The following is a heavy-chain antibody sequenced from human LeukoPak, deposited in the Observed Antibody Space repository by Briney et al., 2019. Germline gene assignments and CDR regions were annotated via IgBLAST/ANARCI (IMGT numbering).Heavy chain of an antibody. CDR2: IRYDGSNK. D-gene: IGHD3-3*01. V-gene: IGHV3-30*02. Sequence: GGSLRLSCAASGFTFSGYAMHWVRQAPGKGLEWVAFIRYDGSNKYYADSVKGRFTISRDNSKNTLYLQMNSLRAEDTAVYYCAKDRVWSGYYNFDYWGQGTLVTVSS. CDR3: AKDRVWSGYYNFDY. CDR1: GFTFSGYA. J-gene: IGHJ4*02.